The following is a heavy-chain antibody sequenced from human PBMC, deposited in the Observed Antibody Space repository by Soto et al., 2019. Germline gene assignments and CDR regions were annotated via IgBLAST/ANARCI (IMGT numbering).Heavy chain of an antibody. J-gene: IGHJ5*02. Sequence: SETLSLTCTVSGGSISSYYWSWIRQPPGKGLEWIGYIYYSGTTNYNPSLKSRVTISVDTSKNQFSLKLSSVTAADTAVYYCARYSGSYSYNWFDPWGQGTLVTVSS. CDR2: IYYSGTT. V-gene: IGHV4-59*01. CDR1: GGSISSYY. CDR3: ARYSGSYSYNWFDP. D-gene: IGHD1-26*01.